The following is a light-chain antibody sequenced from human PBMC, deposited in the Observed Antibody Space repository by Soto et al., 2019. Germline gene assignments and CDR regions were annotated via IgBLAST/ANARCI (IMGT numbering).Light chain of an antibody. Sequence: QSVLTQPPSVSAAPGQKVTISCSGSSSNIGGNSVSWYQQLPGTAPKLLIYDDNKRPSGTPDRFSGSKSGTSATLGITGFQTGDEADYYRGSWDSSLSAYVFGTGTKVTVL. CDR1: SSNIGGNS. CDR2: DDN. J-gene: IGLJ1*01. CDR3: GSWDSSLSAYV. V-gene: IGLV1-51*01.